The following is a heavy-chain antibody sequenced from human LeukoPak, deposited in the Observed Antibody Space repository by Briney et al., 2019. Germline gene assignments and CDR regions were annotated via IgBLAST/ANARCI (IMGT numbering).Heavy chain of an antibody. CDR1: GYTFTGYY. CDR3: ACASGNYYNGNYFDY. CDR2: INPNSGGT. J-gene: IGHJ4*02. D-gene: IGHD3-10*01. V-gene: IGHV1-2*02. Sequence: ASVKVSCKASGYTFTGYYMHWVRQAPGQGLEWMGWINPNSGGTNYAQKFQGRVTMTRDTSISTAYMELSRLRSDDTAVYYCACASGNYYNGNYFDYWGQGTLVTVSS.